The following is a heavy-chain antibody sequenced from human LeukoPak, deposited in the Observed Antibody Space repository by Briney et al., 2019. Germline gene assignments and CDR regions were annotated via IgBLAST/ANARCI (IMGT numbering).Heavy chain of an antibody. CDR2: IIPIFGTA. D-gene: IGHD3-16*01. V-gene: IGHV1-69*01. CDR3: ASTGDDEGFDP. Sequence: GSSVKVSCKASGGTFSSYAISWVRQAPGQGLEWMGGIIPIFGTANYAQKFQGRVTITADESTSTAYMELRSLRSDDTAVYYCASTGDDEGFDPWGQGTLVTVSS. CDR1: GGTFSSYA. J-gene: IGHJ5*02.